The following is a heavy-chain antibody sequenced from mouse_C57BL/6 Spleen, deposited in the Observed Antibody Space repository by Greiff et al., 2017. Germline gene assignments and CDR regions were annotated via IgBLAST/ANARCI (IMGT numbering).Heavy chain of an antibody. V-gene: IGHV5-16*01. CDR3: ARENDWDAMDY. CDR2: INYDGSST. Sequence: EVMLVESEGGLVQPGSSMKLSCTASGFTFSDYYMDWVRQVPEKGLEWVANINYDGSSTYYLDSLKSRFIISRDNAKNILYLQMSSLKSEDTATYYCARENDWDAMDYWGQGTSVTVSS. CDR1: GFTFSDYY. J-gene: IGHJ4*01. D-gene: IGHD2-4*01.